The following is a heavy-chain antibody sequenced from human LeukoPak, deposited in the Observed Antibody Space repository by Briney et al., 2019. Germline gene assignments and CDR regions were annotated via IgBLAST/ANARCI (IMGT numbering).Heavy chain of an antibody. D-gene: IGHD3-9*01. CDR3: ARDKARGLRYFDWLTDP. J-gene: IGHJ5*02. V-gene: IGHV3-64*01. CDR1: GFTFSSYA. Sequence: GGSLRLSCAASGFTFSSYAMHWVRQAPGKGLEYVSAISSNGGSTYYANSVKGRFTISRDNSKNTLYLQMGSLRAEDMAVYYCARDKARGLRYFDWLTDPWGQGTLVTVSS. CDR2: ISSNGGST.